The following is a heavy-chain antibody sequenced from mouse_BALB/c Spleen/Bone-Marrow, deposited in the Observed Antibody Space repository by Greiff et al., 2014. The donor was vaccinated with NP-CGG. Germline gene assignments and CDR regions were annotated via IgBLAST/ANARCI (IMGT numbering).Heavy chain of an antibody. J-gene: IGHJ2*01. CDR2: IRLKSNSYAT. Sequence: EVKLVASGGGLVQPGGSMKLSCVASGLTFSYFWMNWVRQSPAKGLEWVAEIRLKSNSYATHYAESVKVRFTISRDDSSGSVYLQMNNVGAEDTGIYYGTGTQGYGGQGTTLTVSS. CDR3: TGTQGY. V-gene: IGHV6-6*02. D-gene: IGHD3-3*01. CDR1: GLTFSYFW.